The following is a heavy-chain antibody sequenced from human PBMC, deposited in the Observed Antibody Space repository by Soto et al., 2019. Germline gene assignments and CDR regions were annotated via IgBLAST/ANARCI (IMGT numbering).Heavy chain of an antibody. J-gene: IGHJ6*02. Sequence: GEALNISCKGSGYSFISCCIGWVRQMPGKGLEWMGIIYPGDSDTRYSPSFQGQVTISADKSISTAYLQWSSLKASDTAMYYCASTSAAGKYYDGMDVWGQGTTVTVSS. D-gene: IGHD6-13*01. CDR1: GYSFISCC. CDR3: ASTSAAGKYYDGMDV. V-gene: IGHV5-51*01. CDR2: IYPGDSDT.